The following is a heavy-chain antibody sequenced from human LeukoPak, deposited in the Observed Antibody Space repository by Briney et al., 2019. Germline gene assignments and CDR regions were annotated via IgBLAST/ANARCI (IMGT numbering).Heavy chain of an antibody. Sequence: SETLSLTCTVSGGSISSSSYYWGWIRQPPGKGLEWIGSIYYSGSTYYNPSLKSRVTISVDTSKNQFSLKLSSVTAADTAVYYCARVPWGVIYSSSPHWFDPWGQGTLVTVST. V-gene: IGHV4-39*07. D-gene: IGHD6-13*01. J-gene: IGHJ5*02. CDR3: ARVPWGVIYSSSPHWFDP. CDR1: GGSISSSSYY. CDR2: IYYSGST.